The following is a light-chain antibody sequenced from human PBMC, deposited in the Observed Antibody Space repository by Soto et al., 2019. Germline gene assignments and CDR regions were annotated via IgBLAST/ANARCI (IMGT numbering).Light chain of an antibody. Sequence: IWMTQSPSLLSASTGDRVTISCRASQSISRYLNWYQHKPGKAPKLLINAASSLERGVPSRFSGGGSGTDFTLNISSLQPDDFATYYCQQNYRATPWTFGQGTKVDIK. J-gene: IGKJ1*01. CDR3: QQNYRATPWT. V-gene: IGKV1-39*01. CDR1: QSISRY. CDR2: AAS.